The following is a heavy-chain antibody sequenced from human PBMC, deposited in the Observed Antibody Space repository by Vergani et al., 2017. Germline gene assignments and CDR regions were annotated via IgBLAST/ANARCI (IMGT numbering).Heavy chain of an antibody. D-gene: IGHD3-10*01. V-gene: IGHV3-43*01. CDR2: ISWDGGST. CDR1: GFTFDDYT. Sequence: EVQLVESGGVVVQPGGSLRLSCAASGFTFDDYTMHWVRQAPGKGLEWVSLISWDGGSTYYADSVKGRFTISRDNSKNSLYLQMNSLRTGDTALYYCAKDYGSGSYSPNWFDPWGQGTLVTVSS. J-gene: IGHJ5*02. CDR3: AKDYGSGSYSPNWFDP.